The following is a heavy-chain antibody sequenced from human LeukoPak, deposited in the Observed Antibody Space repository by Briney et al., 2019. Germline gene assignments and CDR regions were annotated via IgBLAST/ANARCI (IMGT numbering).Heavy chain of an antibody. Sequence: GGSLRLSCAASGFTFSSYGMSWVRQAPGKGLEWVSAISGSGGSTYYADSVKGRFTISRDNSKNTLYLQMNSLRAEDTAVYYCASSGPDDQSNYYYYYMDVWGKGTTVTVSS. V-gene: IGHV3-23*01. D-gene: IGHD1-1*01. CDR2: ISGSGGST. CDR3: ASSGPDDQSNYYYYYMDV. J-gene: IGHJ6*03. CDR1: GFTFSSYG.